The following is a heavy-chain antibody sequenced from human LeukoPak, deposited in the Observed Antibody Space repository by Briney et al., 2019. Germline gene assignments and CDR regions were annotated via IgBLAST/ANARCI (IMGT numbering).Heavy chain of an antibody. D-gene: IGHD3-3*01. Sequence: PSETLSLTCTVSGGSMSSHYWSGIRQPPGKGLEWIGYIYYSGSTNYNPSLKSRVTISVDASKNQFSLKLSSVTAADTAVYYCARVNVYYDFWSGYEGPQINWFDPWGQGTLVTVSS. J-gene: IGHJ5*02. CDR3: ARVNVYYDFWSGYEGPQINWFDP. CDR2: IYYSGST. CDR1: GGSMSSHY. V-gene: IGHV4-59*11.